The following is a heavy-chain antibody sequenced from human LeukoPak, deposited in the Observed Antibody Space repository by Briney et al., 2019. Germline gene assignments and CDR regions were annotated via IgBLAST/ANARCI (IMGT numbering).Heavy chain of an antibody. D-gene: IGHD2-2*01. Sequence: PGGSLRLSCVASGFTFTNYAMNWVRQAPGKGPEWVAAVSGGDENKYYADSVKGRFTISRDNSKNTLYLHMNSLRAEDTAVYYCARAVCCTSSSRRVPGVYCFDRWGQGTLVTVSS. J-gene: IGHJ4*02. CDR3: ARAVCCTSSSRRVPGVYCFDR. CDR2: VSGGDENK. CDR1: GFTFTNYA. V-gene: IGHV3-23*01.